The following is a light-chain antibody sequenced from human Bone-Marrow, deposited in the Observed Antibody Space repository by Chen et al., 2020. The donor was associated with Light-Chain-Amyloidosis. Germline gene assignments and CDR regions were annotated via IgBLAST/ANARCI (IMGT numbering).Light chain of an antibody. V-gene: IGLV1-44*01. CDR2: STN. CDR1: NSNIGNNA. J-gene: IGLJ2*01. CDR3: AAWDDSLNGVI. Sequence: SVLTQSPSASGTPGQRVTFSFSGGNSNIGNNAVSWYQSLPGTAPKLLIYSTNLRPSGVPDRFSAAKSGTSASLAISGLQSEDESDYYCAAWDDSLNGVIFGGGTKLTVL.